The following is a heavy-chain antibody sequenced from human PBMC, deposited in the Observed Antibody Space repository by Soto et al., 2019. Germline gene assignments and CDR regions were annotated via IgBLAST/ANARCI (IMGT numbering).Heavy chain of an antibody. CDR3: ARDFRGWGSGWPDAFDI. D-gene: IGHD6-19*01. CDR2: INAGNGNT. J-gene: IGHJ3*02. CDR1: GYTFTSYA. V-gene: IGHV1-3*01. Sequence: QVQLVQSGAEVKKPGASVKVSCKASGYTFTSYAMHWVRQAPGQRPEWMGWINAGNGNTKDSQKFQGRVTITRDTSASTAYMELSSLRSEDTAVYYCARDFRGWGSGWPDAFDIWGQGTMVTVSS.